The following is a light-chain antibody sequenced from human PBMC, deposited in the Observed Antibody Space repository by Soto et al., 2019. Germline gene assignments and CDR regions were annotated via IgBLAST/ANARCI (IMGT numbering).Light chain of an antibody. CDR3: LQDYTYPWT. Sequence: AIHMTPSPSSLSASVGDRVTITCRASQAIRNDLGWYQQKPGKAPNLLIFGASNLQAGVPVRFSASGSGTNFTLTISNLQPEDFASYYCLQDYTYPWTFGQGTKVDIK. CDR1: QAIRND. J-gene: IGKJ1*01. CDR2: GAS. V-gene: IGKV1-6*01.